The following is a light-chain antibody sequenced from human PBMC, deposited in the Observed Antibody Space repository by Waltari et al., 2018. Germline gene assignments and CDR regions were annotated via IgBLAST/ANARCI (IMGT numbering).Light chain of an antibody. V-gene: IGLV2-8*01. CDR1: TGAFGDSDY. CDR2: EVS. J-gene: IGLJ2*01. CDR3: SSFSASNTLI. Sequence: QSALTQPPSASGSPGQSVTISCTATTGAFGDSDYVSWYQQHPGKAPKLLIYEVSHRPSGVPDRFSGSKSGNTASLTVSGLQVEDEGDYYCSSFSASNTLIFGGGTELTVL.